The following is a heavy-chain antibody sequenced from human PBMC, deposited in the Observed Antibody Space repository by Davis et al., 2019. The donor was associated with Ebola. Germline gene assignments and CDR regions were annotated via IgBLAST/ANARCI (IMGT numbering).Heavy chain of an antibody. CDR1: GFTFSSYE. V-gene: IGHV3-48*03. CDR3: AREPRFLEWLSPSHYYYGMDV. D-gene: IGHD3-3*01. CDR2: ISSSGSTI. J-gene: IGHJ6*02. Sequence: GESLKISRAASGFTFSSYEMNWVRQAPGKGLEWVSYISSSGSTIYYADSVKGRFTISRDNAKNSLYLQMNSLRAEDTAVYYCAREPRFLEWLSPSHYYYGMDVWGQGTTVTVSS.